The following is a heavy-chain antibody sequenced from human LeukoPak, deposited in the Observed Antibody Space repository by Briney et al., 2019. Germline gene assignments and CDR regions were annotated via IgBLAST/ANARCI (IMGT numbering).Heavy chain of an antibody. Sequence: SETLSLTCTVSGGSISSYYWSWIRQPPGKGLEWIGYIYYSGSTNYNPSLKGRVTISVDTSKNQFSLKLSSVTAADTAVYYCARDLQLNWFDPWGQGTLVTVSS. V-gene: IGHV4-59*01. D-gene: IGHD5-18*01. CDR3: ARDLQLNWFDP. CDR2: IYYSGST. J-gene: IGHJ5*02. CDR1: GGSISSYY.